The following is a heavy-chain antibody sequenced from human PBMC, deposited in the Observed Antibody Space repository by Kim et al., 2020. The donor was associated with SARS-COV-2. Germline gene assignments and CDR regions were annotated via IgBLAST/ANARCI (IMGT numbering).Heavy chain of an antibody. CDR3: GASKGGQWLAAPVDY. CDR1: GFTVSSNY. Sequence: GGSLRLSCAASGFTVSSNYMSWVRQAPGKGLEWVSVIYSGGSTYYADSVKGRFTISRDNSKNTLYLQMNSLRAEDTAVYYCGASKGGQWLAAPVDYWGQGTLVTVSS. D-gene: IGHD6-19*01. V-gene: IGHV3-53*01. CDR2: IYSGGST. J-gene: IGHJ4*02.